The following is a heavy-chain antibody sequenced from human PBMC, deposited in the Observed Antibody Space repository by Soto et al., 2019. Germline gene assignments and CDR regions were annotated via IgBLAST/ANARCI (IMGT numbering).Heavy chain of an antibody. CDR3: AREDYDCVWGSYRYTDY. CDR2: MNPNSGNT. CDR1: GYTFTSYD. J-gene: IGHJ4*02. D-gene: IGHD3-16*02. V-gene: IGHV1-8*01. Sequence: ASVKVSCKASGYTFTSYDINWVRQATGQGLEWMGWMNPNSGNTGYAQKFQGRVTMTRNTSISTAYMELSSLRSEDTAVYYCAREDYDCVWGSYRYTDYWGQGTLVTVSS.